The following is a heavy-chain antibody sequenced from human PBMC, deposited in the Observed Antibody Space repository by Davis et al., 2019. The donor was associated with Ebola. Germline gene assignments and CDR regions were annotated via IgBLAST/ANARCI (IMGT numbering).Heavy chain of an antibody. J-gene: IGHJ6*02. CDR1: GGSISSTSHY. D-gene: IGHD6-6*01. CDR3: ARASRYSSSSGYYYYGMDV. Sequence: SETLSLTCTVSGGSISSTSHYWGWIRQPPGKGLQWIGSIYYSGSTYYNPSLKSRVTISVDTSKNQFSLKLTSVTAADTAVYYCARASRYSSSSGYYYYGMDVWGQGTTVTVSS. CDR2: IYYSGST. V-gene: IGHV4-39*01.